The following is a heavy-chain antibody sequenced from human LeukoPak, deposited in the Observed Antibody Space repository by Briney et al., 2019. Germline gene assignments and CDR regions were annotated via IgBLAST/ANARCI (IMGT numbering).Heavy chain of an antibody. CDR2: NSGGST. Sequence: PGGSLRLSCAASGFTFSRYAVYWVRQAPGKGLEWVSSNSGGSTYYADSVKGRFSISRDNSKNTLYLQMNSLRAEDTAVYYCAKYSGSYLAYGMDVWGQGTTVTVSS. V-gene: IGHV3-23*01. CDR1: GFTFSRYA. D-gene: IGHD1-26*01. CDR3: AKYSGSYLAYGMDV. J-gene: IGHJ6*02.